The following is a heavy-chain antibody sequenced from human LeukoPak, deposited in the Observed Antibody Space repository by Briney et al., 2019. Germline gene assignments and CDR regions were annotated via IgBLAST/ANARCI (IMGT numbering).Heavy chain of an antibody. V-gene: IGHV3-21*01. CDR2: ISSSSSYI. D-gene: IGHD1-26*01. CDR1: GFTFSSYS. J-gene: IGHJ4*02. CDR3: ARVKVGASWYFDY. Sequence: GGSLRLSCAASGFTFSSYSMNWVRQAPGKGLEWVSSISSSSSYIYYADSVKGRFTISRDNAKNSLYLQMNSLRAEDAAMYYRARVKVGASWYFDYWGQGTLVTVSS.